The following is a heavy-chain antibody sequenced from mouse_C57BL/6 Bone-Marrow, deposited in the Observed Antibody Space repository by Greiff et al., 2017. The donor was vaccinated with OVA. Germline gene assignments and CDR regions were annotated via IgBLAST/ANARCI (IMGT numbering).Heavy chain of an antibody. CDR3: AREGLYYGSSPFDY. D-gene: IGHD1-1*01. V-gene: IGHV1-55*01. Sequence: VQLQQSGAELVKPGASVKMSCKASGYTFTSYWITWVKQRPGQGLEWIGDIYPGSGSTNYNEKFKSKATLTVDTSSSTAYMQLSSLTSEDSAVYYCAREGLYYGSSPFDYWGQGTTLTVSS. CDR2: IYPGSGST. J-gene: IGHJ2*01. CDR1: GYTFTSYW.